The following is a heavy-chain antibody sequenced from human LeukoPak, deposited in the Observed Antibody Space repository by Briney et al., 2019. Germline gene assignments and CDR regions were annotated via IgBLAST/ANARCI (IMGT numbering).Heavy chain of an antibody. V-gene: IGHV3-7*01. CDR1: GFTVSSYW. CDR2: IKQDGSEK. Sequence: GGSLRLSCAGSGFTVSSYWMSWVRQAPGKGLEWVANIKQDGSEKYYVDSVKGRFTISRDNAKNSLYLQMNSLRAEDTAVYYCARDLLWGQGTLVTVSS. CDR3: ARDLL. J-gene: IGHJ4*02.